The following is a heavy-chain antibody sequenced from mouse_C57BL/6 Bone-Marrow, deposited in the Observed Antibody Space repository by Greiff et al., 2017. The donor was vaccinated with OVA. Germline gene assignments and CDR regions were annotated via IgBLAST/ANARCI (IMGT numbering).Heavy chain of an antibody. CDR3: ARVSYYGSSWYFDV. CDR2: SRNKANDYTT. V-gene: IGHV7-1*01. D-gene: IGHD1-1*01. Sequence: EVHLVESGGGLVQSGRSLRLSCATSGFTFSDFYMEWVRQAPGKGLEWIAASRNKANDYTTEYSASVKGRFIVSRDTSQSILYLQMNALRAEDTAIYYCARVSYYGSSWYFDVWGTGTTVTVSS. CDR1: GFTFSDFY. J-gene: IGHJ1*03.